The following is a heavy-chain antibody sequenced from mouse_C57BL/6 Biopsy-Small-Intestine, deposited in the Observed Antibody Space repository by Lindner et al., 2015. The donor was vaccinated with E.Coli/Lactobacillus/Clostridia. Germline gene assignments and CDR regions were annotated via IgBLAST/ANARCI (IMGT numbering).Heavy chain of an antibody. J-gene: IGHJ4*01. V-gene: IGHV1-64*01. CDR3: ARDNSYELSGRSWWWFDL. D-gene: IGHD1-1*02. CDR1: GFTFTAHW. Sequence: SVKVSCKASGFTFTAHWMHWVRQAPGQGLEWMGVINPSGDTTSHAQKFQGRVTMTRDTSTSTVYMELSSLRSEGTAVYYCARDNSYELSGRSWWWFDLWGQGTLVTVSS. CDR2: INPSGDTT.